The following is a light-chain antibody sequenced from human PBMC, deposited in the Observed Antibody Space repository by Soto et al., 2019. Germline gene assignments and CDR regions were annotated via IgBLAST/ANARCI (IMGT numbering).Light chain of an antibody. V-gene: IGKV3-11*01. J-gene: IGKJ2*01. Sequence: EIVLTQSPATLSSFPGDRVTLSCRASQAVNTRLAWYQHKPGQAPRLLIYLASNRAAGVPARFSGSGSGTDFTLTISDVEPEDFAVYYCQQRGDWPLYTFGQGSRLEIK. CDR3: QQRGDWPLYT. CDR2: LAS. CDR1: QAVNTR.